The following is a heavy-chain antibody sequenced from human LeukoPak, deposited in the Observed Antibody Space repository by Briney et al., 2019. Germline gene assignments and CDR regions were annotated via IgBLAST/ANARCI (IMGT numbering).Heavy chain of an antibody. J-gene: IGHJ4*02. CDR2: INHSGST. V-gene: IGHV4-34*01. CDR1: GGSFSGYY. Sequence: SETLSLTCAVYGGSFSGYYWSWIRQPPGKGLEWIGEINHSGSTNYNPSLKSRVTISVDTSKNQFSLKLSSVTAADTAVYYCARLRRGGSYFDVVYYFDYWGQGTLVTVSS. D-gene: IGHD1-26*01. CDR3: ARLRRGGSYFDVVYYFDY.